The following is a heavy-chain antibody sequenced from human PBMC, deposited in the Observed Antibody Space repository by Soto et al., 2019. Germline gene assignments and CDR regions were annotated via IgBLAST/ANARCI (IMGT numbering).Heavy chain of an antibody. CDR2: ISGYNGNT. V-gene: IGHV1-18*01. CDR3: ARDRGVVTSGSAYYFDY. CDR1: GYTFRSYG. J-gene: IGHJ4*02. D-gene: IGHD2-2*01. Sequence: QVQLVPSGPEVKKPGASVKVSCKATGYTFRSYGVTWVRQAPGQGLGWMGWISGYNGNTVYAQKLQGRVTMTTDTSTSTVYMELRSLGSADTAVYYCARDRGVVTSGSAYYFDYWGQGTLVTVSS.